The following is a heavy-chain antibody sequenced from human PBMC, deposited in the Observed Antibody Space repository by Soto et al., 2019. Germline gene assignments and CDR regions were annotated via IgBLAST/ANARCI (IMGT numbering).Heavy chain of an antibody. Sequence: GGSLRLSCAASGFTFDDYAMHWVRQAPGKGLEWVSGISWNSGSIGYADSVKGRFTISRDNAKNSLYLQMNSLRAEDTALYYCAKGYDIWGGYYAGTLAFDIWGQGTMVTVSS. J-gene: IGHJ3*02. V-gene: IGHV3-9*01. CDR3: AKGYDIWGGYYAGTLAFDI. CDR2: ISWNSGSI. D-gene: IGHD3-3*01. CDR1: GFTFDDYA.